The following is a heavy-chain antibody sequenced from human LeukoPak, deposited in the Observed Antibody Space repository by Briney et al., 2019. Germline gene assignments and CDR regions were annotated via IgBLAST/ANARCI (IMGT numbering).Heavy chain of an antibody. V-gene: IGHV3-7*03. CDR3: ARDSTVYFP. D-gene: IGHD3-9*01. CDR1: GFTFSSYW. CDR2: IKTDGSEK. Sequence: GGSLRLSCEASGFTFSSYWMSWVRQAPGKGLEWVANIKTDGSEKYYVDSVKGRFTISRDNAKNSLYLQMNSLRAEDTAVYYCARDSTVYFPWAQGPLVIASS. J-gene: IGHJ5*02.